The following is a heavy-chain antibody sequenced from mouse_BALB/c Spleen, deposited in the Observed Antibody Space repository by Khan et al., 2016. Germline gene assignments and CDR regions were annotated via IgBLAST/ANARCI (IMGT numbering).Heavy chain of an antibody. V-gene: IGHV3-2*02. CDR2: ISYSGST. CDR3: AREGYDYDYAMDY. CDR1: GYSITSDYA. D-gene: IGHD2-4*01. Sequence: EVQLQESGPGLVKPSQSLSLTCTVTGYSITSDYAWNWIRQFPGNKLEWMGYISYSGSTSYNPSLKSRISITRDTSKNQFFLQLNSVNTEDTATXYCAREGYDYDYAMDYWGQGTSVTVSS. J-gene: IGHJ4*01.